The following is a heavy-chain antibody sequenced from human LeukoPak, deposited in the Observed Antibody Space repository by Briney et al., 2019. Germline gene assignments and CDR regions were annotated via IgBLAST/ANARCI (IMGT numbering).Heavy chain of an antibody. Sequence: KPSETLSLTCTVSGGSISSYYWSWIRQPAGKGLEWIGRIYTSGSTNYNPSLKSRVTMSVDTSKNQFSLKLSSVTAADTAVYYCARSYYYDSSGSNWFDPWGQGTLVTVSS. J-gene: IGHJ5*02. CDR2: IYTSGST. CDR3: ARSYYYDSSGSNWFDP. V-gene: IGHV4-4*07. CDR1: GGSISSYY. D-gene: IGHD3-22*01.